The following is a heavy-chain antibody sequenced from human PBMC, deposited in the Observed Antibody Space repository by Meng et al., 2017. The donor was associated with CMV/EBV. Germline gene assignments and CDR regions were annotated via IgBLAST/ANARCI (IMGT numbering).Heavy chain of an antibody. J-gene: IGHJ4*02. V-gene: IGHV4-59*01. Sequence: SETLSLTCAVYGGSFSGYYWSWIRQPPGKGLEWIGYIYYSGSTNYNPSLKSRVTISVDTSKNQFSLKLSSVTAADTAVYYCARGVRTTGTYYFDYWGQGTLVTVSS. CDR2: IYYSGST. CDR1: GGSFSGYY. D-gene: IGHD1-1*01. CDR3: ARGVRTTGTYYFDY.